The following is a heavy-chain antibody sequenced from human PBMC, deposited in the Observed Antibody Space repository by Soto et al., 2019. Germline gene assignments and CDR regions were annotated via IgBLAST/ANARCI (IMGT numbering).Heavy chain of an antibody. J-gene: IGHJ3*02. CDR1: GFTVSSNY. CDR2: IYSGGST. CDR3: ARGGYSRYVTNQLWLGDAFDI. D-gene: IGHD5-12*01. V-gene: IGHV3-53*02. Sequence: EVQLVETGGGLIQPGGSLRLSCAASGFTVSSNYMSWVRQAPGKGLEWVSVIYSGGSTYYADSVKGRFTISRDNSKNTLYLQMNSLRAEDTAVYYCARGGYSRYVTNQLWLGDAFDIWGQGTMVTVS.